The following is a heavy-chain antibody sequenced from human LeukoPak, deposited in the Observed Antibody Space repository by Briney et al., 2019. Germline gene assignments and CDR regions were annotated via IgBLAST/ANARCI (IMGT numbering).Heavy chain of an antibody. CDR1: GFTFGSYG. Sequence: GGSRRLSCEPSGFTFGSYGRGWFGQVPGKGLRWLANIRQDGSVQNYVDSVKGRFTISRDNPKNSVYLQMSSLRAEDTAVYYCARVYLSDAFDIWGQGTMVTVSS. J-gene: IGHJ3*02. D-gene: IGHD3-10*01. V-gene: IGHV3-7*01. CDR3: ARVYLSDAFDI. CDR2: IRQDGSVQ.